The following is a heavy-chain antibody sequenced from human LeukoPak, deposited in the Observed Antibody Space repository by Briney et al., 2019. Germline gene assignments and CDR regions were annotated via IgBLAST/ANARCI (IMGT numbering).Heavy chain of an antibody. J-gene: IGHJ4*02. CDR2: IYENGGTT. Sequence: GGSLRLSCVGSGFTFRSHAMSWVRQAPEKGLEFVSGIYENGGTTYYADSVKGRFSISRDNSKNTLYLQMDSMRGEDTAVYYCAKDFRIGYSAHFDYWGQGALVTVSS. CDR3: AKDFRIGYSAHFDY. CDR1: GFTFRSHA. V-gene: IGHV3-23*01. D-gene: IGHD2-21*01.